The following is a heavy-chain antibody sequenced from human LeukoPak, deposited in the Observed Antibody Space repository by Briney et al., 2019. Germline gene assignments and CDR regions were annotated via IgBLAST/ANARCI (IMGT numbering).Heavy chain of an antibody. CDR2: IRGDGDIT. CDR3: AKLGDYYGSGTYSRFDS. D-gene: IGHD3-10*01. Sequence: GGSLRFSCAASGFTFSSYAMSWVRQTPRKGLGWGSVIRGDGDITYYAYSLKGRFIISRDNSKNTLYLQMSSLRAEDTALYYCAKLGDYYGSGTYSRFDSWGQGALVTVS. J-gene: IGHJ4*02. CDR1: GFTFSSYA. V-gene: IGHV3-23*01.